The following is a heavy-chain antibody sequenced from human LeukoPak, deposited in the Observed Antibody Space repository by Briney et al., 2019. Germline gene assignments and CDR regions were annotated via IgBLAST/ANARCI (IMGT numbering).Heavy chain of an antibody. CDR3: ARRDYGSLYYYYGMDV. Sequence: GSLKISCKGSGYSFTSYWIGWVRQMPGKGLGWMGIIYPGDSDTRYSPSFQGQVTISADKSISTAYLQWSSLKASDTAMYYCARRDYGSLYYYYGMDVWGKGTTVTVSS. V-gene: IGHV5-51*01. CDR1: GYSFTSYW. D-gene: IGHD3-16*01. CDR2: IYPGDSDT. J-gene: IGHJ6*04.